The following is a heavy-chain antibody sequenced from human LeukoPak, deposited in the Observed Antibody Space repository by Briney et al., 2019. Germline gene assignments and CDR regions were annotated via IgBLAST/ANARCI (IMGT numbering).Heavy chain of an antibody. Sequence: ASVKVSCKTSGYTFTSYDIHWVRQATGQDLEWLGWMNPNNGKAAYAQKFQGRITMTRETAIRTAYMELNSLTSEDTAIYYCAKIIFAGLRAFDKWGQGTMVTVSS. CDR1: GYTFTSYD. D-gene: IGHD3-10*01. V-gene: IGHV1-8*01. CDR2: MNPNNGKA. J-gene: IGHJ3*02. CDR3: AKIIFAGLRAFDK.